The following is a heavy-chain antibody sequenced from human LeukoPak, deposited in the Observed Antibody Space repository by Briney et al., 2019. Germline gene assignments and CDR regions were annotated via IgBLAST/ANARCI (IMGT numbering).Heavy chain of an antibody. Sequence: GRSLRLSCAASGFTFSSYGMHWVRQAPGKGLEWVSYITNSGTTIYYADSVKGRFTISRDNAKNSLFLQMNSLRAEDTAVYYCARERGLELLTYWGQGALVTVSS. J-gene: IGHJ4*02. V-gene: IGHV3-48*04. D-gene: IGHD1-7*01. CDR3: ARERGLELLTY. CDR1: GFTFSSYG. CDR2: ITNSGTTI.